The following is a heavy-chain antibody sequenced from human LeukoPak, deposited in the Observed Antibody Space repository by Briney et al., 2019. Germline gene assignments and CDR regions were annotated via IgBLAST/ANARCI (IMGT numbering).Heavy chain of an antibody. V-gene: IGHV3-53*01. Sequence: GGSLRLSCAASGFTVSTYYMTWVRQAPGKGLECVSVIYSGGSTYYADSVKGRSTVSRDNAKNSLYLQMNSLRAEDTAVYYCARRSEFGVLYYMDIWGKGATVTVSS. CDR3: ARRSEFGVLYYMDI. J-gene: IGHJ6*03. D-gene: IGHD3-16*01. CDR2: IYSGGST. CDR1: GFTVSTYY.